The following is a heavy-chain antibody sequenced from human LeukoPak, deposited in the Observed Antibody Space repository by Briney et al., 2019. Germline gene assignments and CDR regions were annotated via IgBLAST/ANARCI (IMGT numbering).Heavy chain of an antibody. CDR3: SKDYRYCSGTSCYHPWYFDY. D-gene: IGHD2-2*01. V-gene: IGHV3-30*02. Sequence: GGSLRLSCAASGFTFRNYGMHWVRQAPGKGLEWVTIIRHDRSEKLYADSVKGRFTISRDNSKNTLYLQMNSLRAEDTAVYYCSKDYRYCSGTSCYHPWYFDYWGQGTLVTVSS. CDR1: GFTFRNYG. CDR2: IRHDRSEK. J-gene: IGHJ4*02.